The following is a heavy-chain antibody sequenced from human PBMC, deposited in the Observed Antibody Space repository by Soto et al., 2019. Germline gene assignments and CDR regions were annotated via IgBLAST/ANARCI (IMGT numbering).Heavy chain of an antibody. Sequence: RXESLTISRKGSGYSFTSYWISLVRQMPGKGLEWMGRIDPSDSYTNYSPSFQGHVTISADKSISTVYLQWSSLKASDTAMYYCARSIAAADLYYYYGMDVWGQGTTVTVSS. D-gene: IGHD6-13*01. CDR3: ARSIAAADLYYYYGMDV. CDR1: GYSFTSYW. J-gene: IGHJ6*02. V-gene: IGHV5-10-1*01. CDR2: IDPSDSYT.